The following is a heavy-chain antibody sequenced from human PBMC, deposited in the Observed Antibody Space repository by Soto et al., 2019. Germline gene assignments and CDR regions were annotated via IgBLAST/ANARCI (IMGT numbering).Heavy chain of an antibody. CDR1: GFTFTSSA. CDR2: IVVGSGNT. V-gene: IGHV1-58*02. Sequence: ASVKVSCKASGFTFTSSAMQWVRQARGQRLEWIGWIVVGSGNTNYAQKFQERVTITRDMSTSTAYMELSSLRSEDTAVYYCAAETRKAHCSGGSCYDTRYYYYMDVWGKGTTVTVSS. D-gene: IGHD2-15*01. CDR3: AAETRKAHCSGGSCYDTRYYYYMDV. J-gene: IGHJ6*03.